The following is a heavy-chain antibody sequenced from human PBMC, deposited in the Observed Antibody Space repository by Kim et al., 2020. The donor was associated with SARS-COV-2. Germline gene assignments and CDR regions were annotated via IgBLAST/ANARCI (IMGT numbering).Heavy chain of an antibody. CDR2: FYYSGNT. V-gene: IGHV4-39*01. CDR3: ARHGDYYDSSGYYYLSPSWFDS. Sequence: SETLSLTCTVSGGSISSSIYYWGWIRQPPGKGLEWIGTFYYSGNTYYTPSLKSRVTISVDTSKNQFSLKLSSVTAADTAVYYCARHGDYYDSSGYYYLSPSWFDSWGQGTLVTVSS. CDR1: GGSISSSIYY. D-gene: IGHD3-22*01. J-gene: IGHJ5*01.